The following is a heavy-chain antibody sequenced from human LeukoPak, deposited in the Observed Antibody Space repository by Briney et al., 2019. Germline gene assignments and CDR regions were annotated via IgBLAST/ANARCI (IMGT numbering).Heavy chain of an antibody. Sequence: PGGSLRLSCAASGFTFSSYSMNWVRQAPGKGLEWVSYISSGSSTIYYADSVKGRFTISRDNAKNSLYLQINSLRAEDTAVYFCAKDRLGGPYFFHYWGQGTLVTVSS. J-gene: IGHJ4*02. CDR2: ISSGSSTI. D-gene: IGHD3-16*01. CDR1: GFTFSSYS. V-gene: IGHV3-48*01. CDR3: AKDRLGGPYFFHY.